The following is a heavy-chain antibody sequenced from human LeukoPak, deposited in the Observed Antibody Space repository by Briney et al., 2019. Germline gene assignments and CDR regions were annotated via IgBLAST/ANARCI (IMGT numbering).Heavy chain of an antibody. V-gene: IGHV1-18*01. CDR2: ISAYNGNT. J-gene: IGHJ4*02. Sequence: GASVKVSCKTSGYTFTNYGISWVRQAPGQGLEWMGWISAYNGNTNYPQKFQARVTMTTDTSTSIAYIELRSLRYDDTAVYFCERSFGNYYGSGTPPLYFDYWGQGTLVIVSS. CDR1: GYTFTNYG. D-gene: IGHD3-10*01. CDR3: ERSFGNYYGSGTPPLYFDY.